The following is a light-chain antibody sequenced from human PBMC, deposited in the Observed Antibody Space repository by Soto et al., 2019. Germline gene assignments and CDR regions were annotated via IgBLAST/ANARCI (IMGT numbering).Light chain of an antibody. CDR3: QQRSNWPRT. Sequence: EIVLTQSPSTLSSSPGERATLSCRASQSVSSYLAWYHQKPGQAPRLLIYDTSNRDTGIPVRFSGSGSGTDFTLTISSLEPEDFAVYYCQQRSNWPRTFGQGTKVEIK. CDR2: DTS. CDR1: QSVSSY. V-gene: IGKV3-11*01. J-gene: IGKJ1*01.